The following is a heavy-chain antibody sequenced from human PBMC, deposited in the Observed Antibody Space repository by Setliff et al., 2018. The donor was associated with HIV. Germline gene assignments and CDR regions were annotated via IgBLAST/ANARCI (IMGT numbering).Heavy chain of an antibody. D-gene: IGHD3-10*01. CDR2: IIPSLGAI. CDR1: GGTFRNYA. Sequence: ASVKVSCKAAGGTFRNYAINWARQAPGQGLEWMGAIIPSLGAIYSAQKFQGRVTITADEYATTVYMELSSLKSEDTAVYYCARGRWFGQLESSFDHWGLGTLVTVSS. V-gene: IGHV1-69*13. CDR3: ARGRWFGQLESSFDH. J-gene: IGHJ4*02.